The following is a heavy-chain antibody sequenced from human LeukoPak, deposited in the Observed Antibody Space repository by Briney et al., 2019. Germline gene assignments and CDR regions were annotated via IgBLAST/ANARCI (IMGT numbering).Heavy chain of an antibody. J-gene: IGHJ3*02. Sequence: HPGGSLRLSCAASGFTFSSYGMHWVRQAPGKGLEWVALISFDGSNKYYADSVKGRFTISRDSSKNTLYLQMNSLRAADTAVYYCARSYRRGAITMLRGVANRGAFDIWGQGTMVTVSS. CDR2: ISFDGSNK. V-gene: IGHV3-30*19. D-gene: IGHD3-10*01. CDR1: GFTFSSYG. CDR3: ARSYRRGAITMLRGVANRGAFDI.